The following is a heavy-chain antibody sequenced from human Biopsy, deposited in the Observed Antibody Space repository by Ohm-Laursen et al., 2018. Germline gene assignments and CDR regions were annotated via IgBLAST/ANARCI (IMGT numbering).Heavy chain of an antibody. J-gene: IGHJ3*02. Sequence: SLRLSGAASGFTFSSYSMNWVRQAPGKGLEWVSLIGSSSNYIYYADSVKGRFTMSRDNAKNSLYLQMNSLTAEDTAVYYCAGDRITIVGVGYAFDIWGQGTMVTVSS. CDR1: GFTFSSYS. V-gene: IGHV3-21*01. D-gene: IGHD3-3*01. CDR2: IGSSSNYI. CDR3: AGDRITIVGVGYAFDI.